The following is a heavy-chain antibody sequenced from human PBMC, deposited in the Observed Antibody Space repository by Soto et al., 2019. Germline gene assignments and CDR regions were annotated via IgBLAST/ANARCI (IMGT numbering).Heavy chain of an antibody. D-gene: IGHD2-15*01. V-gene: IGHV1-46*01. CDR1: GDRFTAYS. CDR2: VNPSGGST. Sequence: AAEKVSCKASGDRFTAYSMHWVRLAPGQRHERMGVVNPSGGSTKYAQNFQGRVTMTRDTSTTTIYMELCSLRSDDTAIYYCAREENGRGGTCCYEYFHCWGQGTLVTVSS. J-gene: IGHJ1*01. CDR3: AREENGRGGTCCYEYFHC.